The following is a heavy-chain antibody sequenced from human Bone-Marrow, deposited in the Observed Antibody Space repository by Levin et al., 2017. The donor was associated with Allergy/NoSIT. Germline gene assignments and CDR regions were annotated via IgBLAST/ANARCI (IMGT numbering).Heavy chain of an antibody. J-gene: IGHJ4*02. CDR2: INSNGTST. Sequence: GGSLRLSCAASGFTFSTYWMHWVRQAPGKGLVWVSRINSNGTSTIYADSVKGRFTISRDNAKNTLYLQMNSLSADDTAVYYCARDPSGYFDFWSQGTLVTVSS. V-gene: IGHV3-74*01. CDR3: ARDPSGYFDF. CDR1: GFTFSTYW.